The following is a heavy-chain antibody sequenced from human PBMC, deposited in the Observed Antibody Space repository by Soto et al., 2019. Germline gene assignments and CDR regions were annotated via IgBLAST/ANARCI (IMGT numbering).Heavy chain of an antibody. CDR2: ISGSGGST. D-gene: IGHD6-13*01. CDR3: AKVGSSGIAAAGSFDY. J-gene: IGHJ4*02. Sequence: VQLLESGGGLVQPGGSLRLSCAASGFTFSSYAMSWVRQAPGKGLEWVSAISGSGGSTYYADSVKGRFTISRDNSKNTLYLQMNSLRAEDTAVYYCAKVGSSGIAAAGSFDYWGQGTLVTVSS. V-gene: IGHV3-23*01. CDR1: GFTFSSYA.